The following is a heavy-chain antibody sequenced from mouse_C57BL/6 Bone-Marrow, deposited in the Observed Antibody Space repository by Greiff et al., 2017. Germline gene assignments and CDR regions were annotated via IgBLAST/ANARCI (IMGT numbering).Heavy chain of an antibody. CDR3: ASPNWDFAY. CDR1: GFSFTSYG. Sequence: VQLQESGPGLVQPSQSLSITCTVSGFSFTSYGVHWVRQSPGKGLEWLGVIWSGGSTDYNAAFISRLSNSKDNSKSHVFFKMNSLQADDTAIYYCASPNWDFAYWGQGTLVTVSA. J-gene: IGHJ3*01. V-gene: IGHV2-2*01. D-gene: IGHD4-1*01. CDR2: IWSGGST.